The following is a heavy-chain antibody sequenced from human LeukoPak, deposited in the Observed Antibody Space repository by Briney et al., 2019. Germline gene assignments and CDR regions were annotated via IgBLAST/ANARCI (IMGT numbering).Heavy chain of an antibody. Sequence: GGSLRLSCAASGFTFSSYAMHWVRQAPGKGLEYLSAISSNGGSTYYANSVKGRFTISRDNSKNTLYLQMGSLRAEDMAVYYCARDAITAKDYYDSSGYYPDYWGQGTLVTVSS. V-gene: IGHV3-64*01. CDR3: ARDAITAKDYYDSSGYYPDY. CDR2: ISSNGGST. CDR1: GFTFSSYA. J-gene: IGHJ4*02. D-gene: IGHD3-22*01.